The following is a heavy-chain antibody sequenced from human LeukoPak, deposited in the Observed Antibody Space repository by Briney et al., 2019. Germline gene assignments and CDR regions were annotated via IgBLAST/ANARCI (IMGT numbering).Heavy chain of an antibody. Sequence: ASVKVSCKASGYTFTGYYMHWVRQAPGQGLEWMGGIIPIFGTANYAQKFQGRVTITADESTSTAYMELSSLRSEDTAVYYCARTKIVGSAFDIWGQGTMVTVSS. J-gene: IGHJ3*02. CDR2: IIPIFGTA. CDR1: GYTFTGYY. V-gene: IGHV1-69*13. CDR3: ARTKIVGSAFDI. D-gene: IGHD3-22*01.